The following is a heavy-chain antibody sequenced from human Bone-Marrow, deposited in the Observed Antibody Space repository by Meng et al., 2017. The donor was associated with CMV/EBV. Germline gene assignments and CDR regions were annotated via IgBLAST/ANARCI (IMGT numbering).Heavy chain of an antibody. D-gene: IGHD2-2*01. J-gene: IGHJ4*02. Sequence: GESLKIYCAASGFTFSSYGMHWVRQAPGKGLEWVAFIRYDGSNKYYADSVKGRFTISRDNSKNTLYLQMNSLRAEDTAVYYCAKYCSSTSCHMEFDYWGQGTLVTVSS. V-gene: IGHV3-30*02. CDR3: AKYCSSTSCHMEFDY. CDR2: IRYDGSNK. CDR1: GFTFSSYG.